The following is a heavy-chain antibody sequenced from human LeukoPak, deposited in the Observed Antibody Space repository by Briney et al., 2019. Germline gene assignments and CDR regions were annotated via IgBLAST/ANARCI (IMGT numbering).Heavy chain of an antibody. CDR2: IRYDGSSK. J-gene: IGHJ4*02. V-gene: IGHV3-30*02. CDR1: GFTFGSYG. Sequence: GGSLRLSCVASGFTFGSYGMHWVRQAPGKGLEWVAFIRYDGSSKYHADSVKGRFTISRDNAKNSLYLQMNSLRAEDTAVYYCAREGIAAAAHGVFDYWGQGTLVTVSS. CDR3: AREGIAAAAHGVFDY. D-gene: IGHD6-13*01.